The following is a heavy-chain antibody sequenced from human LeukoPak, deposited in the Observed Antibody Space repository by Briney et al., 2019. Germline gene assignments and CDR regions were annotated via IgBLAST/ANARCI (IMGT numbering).Heavy chain of an antibody. CDR3: ARVSTTGLGWFDP. CDR2: IYYSGST. D-gene: IGHD1-1*01. J-gene: IGHJ5*02. V-gene: IGHV4-39*07. CDR1: GGSISSSSYY. Sequence: KPSETLSLTCTVSGGSISSSSYYWGWIRQPPGKGLEWIGSIYYSGSTYYNPSLKSRVTISVDTSKNQFSLKLSSVTAADTAVYYCARVSTTGLGWFDPWGQGTLVTVSS.